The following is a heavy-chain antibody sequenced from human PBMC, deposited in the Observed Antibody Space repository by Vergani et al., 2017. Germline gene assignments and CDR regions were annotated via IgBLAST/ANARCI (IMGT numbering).Heavy chain of an antibody. V-gene: IGHV1-18*01. D-gene: IGHD2-2*01. CDR1: GYTFTSYG. Sequence: QVQLVQSGAEVKKPGASVKVSCKASGYTFTSYGISWVRQAPGQGLEWMGWISAYNGNTNYAQKLQGRVTMTTDTSTSTAYMELRSLRSDDTAVYYCARELVGVVVPAAMRPRNYYYYYYMDVWGKGTTVTVSS. CDR2: ISAYNGNT. CDR3: ARELVGVVVPAAMRPRNYYYYYYMDV. J-gene: IGHJ6*03.